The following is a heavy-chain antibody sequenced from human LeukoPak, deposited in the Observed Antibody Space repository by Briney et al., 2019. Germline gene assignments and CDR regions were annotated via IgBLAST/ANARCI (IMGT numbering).Heavy chain of an antibody. Sequence: SETLSLTCTVYGGSISSSSYYWGWIRQPPGKGLEWIVSIYYSGSTYYNPSLKSRVTISVETSKNQFSLKLRSVTAADTAVYYCASGYDSSAYQPFIDYWGQGTLSPSPQ. CDR2: IYYSGST. J-gene: IGHJ4*02. D-gene: IGHD3-22*01. CDR1: GGSISSSSYY. V-gene: IGHV4-39*01. CDR3: ASGYDSSAYQPFIDY.